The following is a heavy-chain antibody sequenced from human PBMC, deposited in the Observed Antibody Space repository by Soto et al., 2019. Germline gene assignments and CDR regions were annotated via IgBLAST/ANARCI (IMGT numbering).Heavy chain of an antibody. CDR3: ASNRGSGSNY. J-gene: IGHJ4*02. Sequence: GASVKVSCKASGGTFSSYAISWVRQAPGQGLEWMGGIIPIFGTANYARKFQGRVTITADESTSTAYMELSSLRSEDTAVYYCASNRGSGSNYWGQGTLVTVSS. V-gene: IGHV1-69*13. CDR1: GGTFSSYA. D-gene: IGHD6-19*01. CDR2: IIPIFGTA.